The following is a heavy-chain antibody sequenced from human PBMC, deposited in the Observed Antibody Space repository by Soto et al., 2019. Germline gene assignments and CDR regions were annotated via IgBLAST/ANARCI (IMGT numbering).Heavy chain of an antibody. J-gene: IGHJ4*02. D-gene: IGHD5-12*01. CDR2: IIPILGIA. CDR3: ARGSVSTIQVTGFDY. CDR1: GGTFSSYT. Sequence: QVQLVQSGAEVKNPGSSVKVSCKASGGTFSSYTISWVRQAPGQGLEWMGRIIPILGIANYAQKFQGRVTITADKSTSTANMELRSLRSEDTAVYYCARGSVSTIQVTGFDYWGQGTLVTVSS. V-gene: IGHV1-69*02.